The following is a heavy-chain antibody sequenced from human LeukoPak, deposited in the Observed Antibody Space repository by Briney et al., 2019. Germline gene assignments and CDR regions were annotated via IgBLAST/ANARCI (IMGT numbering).Heavy chain of an antibody. V-gene: IGHV3-30-3*01. J-gene: IGHJ6*02. CDR3: AKDPYSSSLYYYYGMDV. CDR1: GFTFSSYA. CDR2: ISYDGSNK. D-gene: IGHD6-6*01. Sequence: PGGSLRLSCAASGFTFSSYAMHWVRQAPGKGLEWVAVISYDGSNKYYADSVKGRFTISRDNSKNTLYLQMNSLRAEDTAVYYCAKDPYSSSLYYYYGMDVWGQGTTVTVSS.